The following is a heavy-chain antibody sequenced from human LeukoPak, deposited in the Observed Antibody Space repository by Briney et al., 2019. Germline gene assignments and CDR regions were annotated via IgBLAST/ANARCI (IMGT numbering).Heavy chain of an antibody. V-gene: IGHV3-66*01. CDR3: AREWELRY. CDR2: IYSGGFT. CDR1: GFTVSSNY. Sequence: PGGSLRLSCAASGFTVSSNYMSWVRQAPGKGLEWLSVIYSGGFTYYADSVKGRFTISRDNSKNRVYLQMNSLRVEDTAVYYCAREWELRYWGQGTLVTVPS. D-gene: IGHD1-26*01. J-gene: IGHJ4*02.